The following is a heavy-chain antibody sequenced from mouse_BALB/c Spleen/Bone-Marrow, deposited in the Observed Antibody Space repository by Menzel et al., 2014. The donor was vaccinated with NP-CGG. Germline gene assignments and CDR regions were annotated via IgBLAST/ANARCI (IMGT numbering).Heavy chain of an antibody. J-gene: IGHJ2*01. Sequence: LQQPGSELVRPGASVKLSCKASGYTFTSYWMHWVKQRHGQGLEWIGNIYPGSGSTSYDEKFKSKGTLTVDTSSSTAYMHLSSLTSEDSAVYYCTSWDYWGQGTTLTVSS. CDR3: TSWDY. V-gene: IGHV1S22*01. CDR2: IYPGSGST. CDR1: GYTFTSYW.